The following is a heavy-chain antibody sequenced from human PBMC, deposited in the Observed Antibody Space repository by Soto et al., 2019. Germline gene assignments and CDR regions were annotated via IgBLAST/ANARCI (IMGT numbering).Heavy chain of an antibody. Sequence: QVQLVQSGAEVKKPGSSVKVSCKASGGTFSSYTISWVRQAPGQGLEWMGRIIPILGIANYAQKFQGRVTITADKSASTAYMELSSLRSEDTAVYYCAREVKDYYYYGMDVWGQGTTVTVSS. J-gene: IGHJ6*02. V-gene: IGHV1-69*08. CDR1: GGTFSSYT. CDR2: IIPILGIA. CDR3: AREVKDYYYYGMDV.